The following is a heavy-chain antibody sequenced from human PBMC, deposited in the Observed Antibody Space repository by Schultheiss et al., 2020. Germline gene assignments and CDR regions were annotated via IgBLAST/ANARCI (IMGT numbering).Heavy chain of an antibody. CDR1: GFTFSSYA. V-gene: IGHV3-74*01. D-gene: IGHD3-3*01. Sequence: WGSLRLSCAASGFTFSSYAMSWVRQAPGKGLEWVSRINSDGSSTSYADSVKGRFTISRDNSKNTLYLQMNSLRAEDTAVYYCARDHYDFWSGQETEYGMDVWGKGTTVTVSS. J-gene: IGHJ6*04. CDR3: ARDHYDFWSGQETEYGMDV. CDR2: INSDGSST.